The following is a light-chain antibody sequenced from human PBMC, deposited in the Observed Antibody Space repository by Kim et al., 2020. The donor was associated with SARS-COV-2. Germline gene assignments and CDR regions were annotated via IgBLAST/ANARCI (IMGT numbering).Light chain of an antibody. Sequence: PGGPVPLPCASNTGALTSGHYPSWFQREPGQAPRTLIYDSTHKHSWTPARFSGSLLGGNAALTLSGAQPEDEADYYCLLSYSGLVFFGGGTQLTVL. CDR2: DST. CDR1: TGALTSGHY. V-gene: IGLV7-46*01. CDR3: LLSYSGLVF. J-gene: IGLJ2*01.